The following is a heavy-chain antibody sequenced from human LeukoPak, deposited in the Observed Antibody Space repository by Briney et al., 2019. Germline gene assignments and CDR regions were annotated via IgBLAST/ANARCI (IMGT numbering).Heavy chain of an antibody. D-gene: IGHD3-16*01. CDR3: AKWPEGAMDYFDY. Sequence: GSLRLSCAASGFSFSSYAITWARQAPVKGLEWVSAISGDGTRTYYADSVKGRFTISRDNSKNTLYLEMSSLRDEDTAIYYCAKWPEGAMDYFDYWGQGTLVTVSS. CDR2: ISGDGTRT. J-gene: IGHJ4*02. CDR1: GFSFSSYA. V-gene: IGHV3-23*01.